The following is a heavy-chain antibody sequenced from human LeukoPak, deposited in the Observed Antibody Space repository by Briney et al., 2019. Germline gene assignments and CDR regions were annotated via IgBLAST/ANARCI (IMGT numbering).Heavy chain of an antibody. CDR1: GGSISSYY. Sequence: SETLSLTCTVSGGSISSYYWSWIRQPAGKGLEWIGRIYTSGSTNYNPSLKSRVTMSVDTSKNQFSLKLSSVTAADTAVYYCARDYDFWGGYYSYWYFDLWGRGTLVTVPS. CDR2: IYTSGST. CDR3: ARDYDFWGGYYSYWYFDL. D-gene: IGHD3-3*01. V-gene: IGHV4-4*07. J-gene: IGHJ2*01.